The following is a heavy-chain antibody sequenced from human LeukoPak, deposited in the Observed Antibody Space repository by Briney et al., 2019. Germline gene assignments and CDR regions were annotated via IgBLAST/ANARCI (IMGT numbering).Heavy chain of an antibody. CDR3: AKDVQYYYGSGSYFGY. V-gene: IGHV3-9*01. J-gene: IGHJ4*02. Sequence: PGGSLRLSCAASGFTFDDYAMHWVRQAPGKGLEWVSGISWNSGSIGYADSVKGRFTISRDNAKNSLYLQMNSLRAEDTALYYCAKDVQYYYGSGSYFGYWGQGTLVTVSS. CDR2: ISWNSGSI. D-gene: IGHD3-10*01. CDR1: GFTFDDYA.